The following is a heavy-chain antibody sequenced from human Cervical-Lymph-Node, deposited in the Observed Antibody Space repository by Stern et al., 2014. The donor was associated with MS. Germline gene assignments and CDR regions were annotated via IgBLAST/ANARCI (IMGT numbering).Heavy chain of an antibody. J-gene: IGHJ6*02. CDR3: ARCNVPRKAYSMDV. V-gene: IGHV3-11*01. D-gene: IGHD2/OR15-2a*01. Sequence: QVQLVQSGGGLVKPGGSLRLSCGASGFTFSDYFMSWIRQAPGKGLERVAYISSGGSNIHYADSVKGRFTISRDNANSSLYLQMHSLRAEDTAVYYCARCNVPRKAYSMDVWGQGTTVTVSS. CDR1: GFTFSDYF. CDR2: ISSGGSNI.